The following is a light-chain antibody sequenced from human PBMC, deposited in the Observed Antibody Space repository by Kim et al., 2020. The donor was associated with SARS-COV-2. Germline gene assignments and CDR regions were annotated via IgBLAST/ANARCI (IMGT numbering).Light chain of an antibody. J-gene: IGLJ1*01. CDR2: DVS. V-gene: IGLV2-11*03. CDR3: CSYAGSYTPRV. Sequence: QSVTISCTGTSSDVGGYNYVSWYQQHPGKAPKVIIYDVSKRPSGVPDRFSGSKSGNTASLTISGLQAEDEADYYCCSYAGSYTPRVFGTGTKVTVL. CDR1: SSDVGGYNY.